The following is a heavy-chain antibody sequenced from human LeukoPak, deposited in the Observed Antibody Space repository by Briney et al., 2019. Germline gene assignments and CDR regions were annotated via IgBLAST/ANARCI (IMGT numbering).Heavy chain of an antibody. CDR1: GFTFSSYG. Sequence: HSGGSLRLSCAASGFTFSSYGMHWVRQAPGKGLEWVAFIRYDGSNKYYADSVKGRFTISRDNSKNTLYLQMNSLRAEDTAVYYCAKPRGTMVRGVIKTGAFDIWGQGTMVTVSS. V-gene: IGHV3-30*02. J-gene: IGHJ3*02. D-gene: IGHD3-10*01. CDR3: AKPRGTMVRGVIKTGAFDI. CDR2: IRYDGSNK.